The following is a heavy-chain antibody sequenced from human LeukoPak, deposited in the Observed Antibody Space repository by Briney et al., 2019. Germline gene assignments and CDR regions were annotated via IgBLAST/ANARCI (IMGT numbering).Heavy chain of an antibody. D-gene: IGHD3-10*01. CDR3: ARDSRRFSEGPYYFDY. Sequence: ASVKVSCKASGGTFSSYAISWVRQAPGQGLEWMGWISAYNGNTNYAQKLQGRVTMTTDTSTSTAYMELRSLRSDDTAVYYCARDSRRFSEGPYYFDYWGQGTLVTVSS. CDR2: ISAYNGNT. J-gene: IGHJ4*02. CDR1: GGTFSSYA. V-gene: IGHV1-18*01.